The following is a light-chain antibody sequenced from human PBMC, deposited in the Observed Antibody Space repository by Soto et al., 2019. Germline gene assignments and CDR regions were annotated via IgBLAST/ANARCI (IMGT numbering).Light chain of an antibody. CDR2: DAS. Sequence: EIVFTQSPGTLSLSPGERATLSCRASQSVSTYLAWYQQKPGQAPRLLIHDASNRATGIPARFSGSGSGTDFTLTIRSLQSEDFAVYYCQQFNDWPITFGQGTRLEI. J-gene: IGKJ5*01. CDR3: QQFNDWPIT. CDR1: QSVSTY. V-gene: IGKV3-11*01.